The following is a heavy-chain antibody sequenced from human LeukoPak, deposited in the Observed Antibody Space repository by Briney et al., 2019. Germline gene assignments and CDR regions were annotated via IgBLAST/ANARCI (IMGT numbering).Heavy chain of an antibody. Sequence: SETLSLTCTVSGGSIIDSSYYWGWIRQPPGKGLEWIGNIYYFGTTLHNPSLKSRVTMSVDTSKNQFSLKLSSVAAADTAVYYCARDSHAWYGQYYFDFWGQGALVTVSS. CDR2: IYYFGTT. CDR1: GGSIIDSSYY. J-gene: IGHJ4*02. CDR3: ARDSHAWYGQYYFDF. D-gene: IGHD6-13*01. V-gene: IGHV4-39*07.